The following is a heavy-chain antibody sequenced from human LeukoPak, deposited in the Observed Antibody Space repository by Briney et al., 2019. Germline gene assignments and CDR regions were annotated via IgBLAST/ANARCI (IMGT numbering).Heavy chain of an antibody. Sequence: PSETLSLTCTVSGGSISSYYWSWIRQPPGKGLEWIGSISNSGNTHYNPSLKSRVTMSEDTSRNQFSLKLSAVTAADTAVYYCASGGTWSASDYWGQGTLVTVSS. CDR1: GGSISSYY. V-gene: IGHV4-59*04. CDR2: ISNSGNT. J-gene: IGHJ4*02. CDR3: ASGGTWSASDY. D-gene: IGHD3-3*01.